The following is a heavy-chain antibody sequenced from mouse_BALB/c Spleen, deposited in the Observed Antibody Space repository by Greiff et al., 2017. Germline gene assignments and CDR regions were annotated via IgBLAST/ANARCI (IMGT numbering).Heavy chain of an antibody. Sequence: QVQLKQSGAELAKPGASVKMSCKASGYTFTSYWMHWVKQRPGQGLEWIGYINPSTGYTEYNQKFKDKATLTADKSSSTAYMQLSSLTSEDSAVYYCARHGAMDYWGQGTSVTVSS. CDR2: INPSTGYT. V-gene: IGHV1-7*01. CDR3: ARHGAMDY. J-gene: IGHJ4*01. CDR1: GYTFTSYW.